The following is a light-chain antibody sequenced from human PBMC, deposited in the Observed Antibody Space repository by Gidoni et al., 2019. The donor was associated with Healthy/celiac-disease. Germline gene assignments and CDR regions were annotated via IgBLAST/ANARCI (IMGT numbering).Light chain of an antibody. CDR1: QSVLYSSNNKNY. J-gene: IGKJ5*01. V-gene: IGKV4-1*01. CDR3: QQYYSTPCT. Sequence: DIVMTQSPDSLAVSLGERATINCKSSQSVLYSSNNKNYLAWYQQKPGQPPKLLIYWASTRESGVPDRFSGSGSGTDFTLTISSLQAEDVAVYDCQQYYSTPCTFXQXTRLEIK. CDR2: WAS.